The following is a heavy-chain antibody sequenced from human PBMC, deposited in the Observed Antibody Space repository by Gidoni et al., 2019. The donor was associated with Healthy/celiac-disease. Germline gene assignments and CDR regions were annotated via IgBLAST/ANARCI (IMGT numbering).Heavy chain of an antibody. CDR2: INSDGSST. Sequence: EVQLVESGGGLVQPGGSLRLSCAASGFTFSSYWMHWVRQAPGKGLVWVSRINSDGSSTSYADSVKGRFTISRDNAKNTLYLQMNSLRAEDTAVYYCAREGSSSWYFSGYFDYWGQGTLVTVSS. J-gene: IGHJ4*02. D-gene: IGHD6-13*01. CDR3: AREGSSSWYFSGYFDY. CDR1: GFTFSSYW. V-gene: IGHV3-74*01.